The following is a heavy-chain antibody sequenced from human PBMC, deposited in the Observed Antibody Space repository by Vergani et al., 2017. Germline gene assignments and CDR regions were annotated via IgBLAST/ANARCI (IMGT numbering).Heavy chain of an antibody. D-gene: IGHD2-2*01. CDR1: GGTFSSYA. CDR2: IIPIFGTA. V-gene: IGHV1-69*12. CDR3: ARGGVVVPVAVGYNWFDP. J-gene: IGHJ5*02. Sequence: QVQLVQSGAEVKKPGSSVKVSCKASGGTFSSYAISWVRQAPGQGLEWMGGIIPIFGTANYAKKFQGRVTITADETTSRAYMELSGLRSEDTAVYYCARGGVVVPVAVGYNWFDPWGQGTLVTVSS.